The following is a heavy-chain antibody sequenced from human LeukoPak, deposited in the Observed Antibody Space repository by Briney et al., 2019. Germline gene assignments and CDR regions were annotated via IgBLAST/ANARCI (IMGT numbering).Heavy chain of an antibody. CDR1: GYTFTGSF. CDR2: INPNSGAT. D-gene: IGHD6-13*01. V-gene: IGHV1-2*02. J-gene: IGHJ6*03. CDR3: ARGRGIAAPRYYMDV. Sequence: ASVKVSCKASGYTFTGSFIHWVRQAPGQGLDWMGWINPNSGATNYAQKFQGRVTMTRDTSISTVYMELSSLRSEDTAVYYCARGRGIAAPRYYMDVWGKGTTVTVSS.